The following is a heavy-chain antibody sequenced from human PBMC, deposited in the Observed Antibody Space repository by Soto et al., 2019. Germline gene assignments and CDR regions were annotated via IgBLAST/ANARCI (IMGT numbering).Heavy chain of an antibody. CDR2: ISYDGSNK. CDR1: GFTFSRYA. J-gene: IGHJ3*02. V-gene: IGHV3-30-3*01. Sequence: GGSLRLSCAASGFTFSRYAMHWVRQAPGKGLEWVAVISYDGSNKYYADSVKGRFTISRDNSKNTLYLQMNSLRAEDTAVYYCARDLVAGATIYAFDIWGQGTMVTVSS. D-gene: IGHD1-26*01. CDR3: ARDLVAGATIYAFDI.